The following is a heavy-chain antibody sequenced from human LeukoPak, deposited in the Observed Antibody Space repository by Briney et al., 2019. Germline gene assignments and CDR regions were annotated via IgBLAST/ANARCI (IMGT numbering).Heavy chain of an antibody. CDR2: INPNSGGT. V-gene: IGHV1-2*02. Sequence: GASVKVSCKASGYTFTGYYMRWVRQAPGQGLEWMGWINPNSGGTNYAQKFQGRVTMTRYTSISTAYMELSRLRSDDTAVYYCARVPGWFGEFPFDYWGQGTLVTVSS. D-gene: IGHD3-10*01. CDR1: GYTFTGYY. CDR3: ARVPGWFGEFPFDY. J-gene: IGHJ4*02.